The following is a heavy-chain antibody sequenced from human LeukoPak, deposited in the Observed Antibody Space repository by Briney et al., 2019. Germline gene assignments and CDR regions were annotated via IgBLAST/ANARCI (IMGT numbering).Heavy chain of an antibody. CDR2: LSGSGGST. CDR3: AKGGSTSRVTTSRVVFGYYYYMDV. Sequence: GGSLRLSCAASGFTFSSHAMSWVRQAPGKGLEWVSSLSGSGGSTYHADSVKGGFNISRDNSKNTVYMQMNRLRAEDTAVYYCAKGGSTSRVTTSRVVFGYYYYMDVWGKGTPVTVSS. CDR1: GFTFSSHA. J-gene: IGHJ6*03. V-gene: IGHV3-23*01. D-gene: IGHD4-17*01.